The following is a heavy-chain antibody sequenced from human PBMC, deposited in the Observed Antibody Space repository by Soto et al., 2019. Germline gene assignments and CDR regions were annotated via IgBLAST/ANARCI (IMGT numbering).Heavy chain of an antibody. Sequence: TGGSLRLSCAASGFTFSSYGMHWVRQAPGKGLEWVAVISYDGSNKYYADSVKGRFTISRDNSKNTLYLQMNSLRAEDTAVYYCAKSGLMTTVTTPYYYMDVWGKGTTVTVSS. D-gene: IGHD4-17*01. J-gene: IGHJ6*03. CDR2: ISYDGSNK. CDR1: GFTFSSYG. CDR3: AKSGLMTTVTTPYYYMDV. V-gene: IGHV3-30*18.